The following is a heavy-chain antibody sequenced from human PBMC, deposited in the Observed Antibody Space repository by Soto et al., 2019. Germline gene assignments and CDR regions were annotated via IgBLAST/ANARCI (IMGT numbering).Heavy chain of an antibody. Sequence: EVQLLESGGGFIQPGGSLRLSCAASGFTFTSYAMGWVRQSPGKGLEWVSAITASGGDTYHADSVKGRFTISRDNSKNTLYLQMNGLKAEDTAVYYCAKGSASSRPSYFDFWGQGTLVTVST. J-gene: IGHJ4*02. CDR2: ITASGGDT. V-gene: IGHV3-23*01. D-gene: IGHD3-10*01. CDR3: AKGSASSRPSYFDF. CDR1: GFTFTSYA.